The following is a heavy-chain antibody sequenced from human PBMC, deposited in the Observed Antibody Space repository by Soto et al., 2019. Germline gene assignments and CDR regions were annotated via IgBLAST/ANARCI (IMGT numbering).Heavy chain of an antibody. J-gene: IGHJ3*02. Sequence: QVQLQESGPGLVKPSQNLSLTCTVSGGSISSGDYYWSWIRQPPGKGLEWIGYIYYSGSTYYNPSLKSRYTIPVDTSKNQFSLKLSSVTAADTAVYYCARVFIVVVVGDAFDIWGQGTMVTVSS. CDR2: IYYSGST. CDR3: ARVFIVVVVGDAFDI. CDR1: GGSISSGDYY. V-gene: IGHV4-30-4*01. D-gene: IGHD2-15*01.